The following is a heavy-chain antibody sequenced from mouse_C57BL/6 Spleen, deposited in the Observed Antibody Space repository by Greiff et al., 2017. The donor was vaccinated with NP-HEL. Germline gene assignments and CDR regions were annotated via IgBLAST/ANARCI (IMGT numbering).Heavy chain of an antibody. Sequence: QVQLQQPGAELVMPGASVKLSCKASGYTFTSYWMHWVKQRPGQGLEWIGEIDPSDSYTNYNQKFKGKSTLTVDKSSSTAYMQLSSLTSEDSAVYYCARSKSYEVAYWGQGTLVTVSA. CDR2: IDPSDSYT. V-gene: IGHV1-69*01. D-gene: IGHD1-1*01. CDR3: ARSKSYEVAY. CDR1: GYTFTSYW. J-gene: IGHJ3*01.